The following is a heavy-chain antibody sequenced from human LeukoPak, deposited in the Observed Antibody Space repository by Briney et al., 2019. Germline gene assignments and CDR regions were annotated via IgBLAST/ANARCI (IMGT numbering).Heavy chain of an antibody. CDR1: GFTFSSYW. D-gene: IGHD3-3*01. CDR3: ARMRFSRSCYMDV. CDR2: IKQDGSEK. Sequence: GGSLRLSCAASGFTFSSYWMSWVRQAPGKGLEWVANIKQDGSEKYYVDSVKGRFTISRDNAKNSLYLQMNSLRAEDTAVYYCARMRFSRSCYMDVWGKGTTVTVSS. J-gene: IGHJ6*03. V-gene: IGHV3-7*01.